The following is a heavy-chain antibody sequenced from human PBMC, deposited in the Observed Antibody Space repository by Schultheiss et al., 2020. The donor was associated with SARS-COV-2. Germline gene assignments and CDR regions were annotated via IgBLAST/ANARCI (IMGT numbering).Heavy chain of an antibody. J-gene: IGHJ4*02. D-gene: IGHD2-15*01. CDR2: IRSKANSYAT. Sequence: GGSLRLSCAASGLTFSSYGMHWVRQASGKGLEWVGRIRSKANSYATAYAASVKGRFTISRDDSKNTAYLQMNSLKTEDTAVYYCTRPSCSGGSCTTDRSDYWGQGTLVTVAS. V-gene: IGHV3-73*01. CDR3: TRPSCSGGSCTTDRSDY. CDR1: GLTFSSYG.